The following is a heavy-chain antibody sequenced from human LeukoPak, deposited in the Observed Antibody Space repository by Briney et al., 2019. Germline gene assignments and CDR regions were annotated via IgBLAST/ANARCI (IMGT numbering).Heavy chain of an antibody. V-gene: IGHV1-46*01. CDR3: ARAGPGHYYDSSGHDAFDI. Sequence: ASVKVSCKASGYTFTSYYMHWVRQAPGQGLEWMGIINPSGGSTSYAQKFQGRVTMTRDMSTSTVYMELSSLRSEDTAVYYCARAGPGHYYDSSGHDAFDIWGQGTMVTVSS. CDR2: INPSGGST. J-gene: IGHJ3*02. D-gene: IGHD3-22*01. CDR1: GYTFTSYY.